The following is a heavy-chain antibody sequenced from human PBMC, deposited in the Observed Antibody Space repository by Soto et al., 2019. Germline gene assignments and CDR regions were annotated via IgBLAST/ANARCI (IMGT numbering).Heavy chain of an antibody. CDR3: ARYTYTSRYSYYGMDV. CDR1: GFSFADYA. J-gene: IGHJ6*02. V-gene: IGHV3-49*03. D-gene: IGHD6-13*01. Sequence: PGGSLRLSCTTSGFSFADYAMSWFRLAPGKGLEWVGIVRNIPYGETTEYAASVRGRFTISRDNSKSIAYLQMNSLTSEDTAVYYCARYTYTSRYSYYGMDVWGHGTTVTVSS. CDR2: VRNIPYGETT.